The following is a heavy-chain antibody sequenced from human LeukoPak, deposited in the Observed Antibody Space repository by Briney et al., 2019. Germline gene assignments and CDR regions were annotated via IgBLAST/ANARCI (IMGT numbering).Heavy chain of an antibody. J-gene: IGHJ3*02. CDR3: ARGYASAWNGAFDI. D-gene: IGHD1-1*01. CDR1: GFTVSSNY. V-gene: IGHV3-74*01. CDR2: INSDESST. Sequence: GGSLRLSCAASGFTVSSNYMSWVRQAPGKGLVWVSRINSDESSTDYADSVKGRFTISRDNAMNTLYLEMNSLRAEDTAMYFCARGYASAWNGAFDIWGQGTVVTVSS.